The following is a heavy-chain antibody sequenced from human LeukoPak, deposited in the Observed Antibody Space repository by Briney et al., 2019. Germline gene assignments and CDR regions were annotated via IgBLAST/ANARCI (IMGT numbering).Heavy chain of an antibody. Sequence: GASVKVSCKASGYTFTSYYMHWVRQAPGQGLEWMGIINPSGGSTSYAQKFQGRVTMTRDTSTSTVYMELSSLRSEDTAVYYCARDRGGDMTTVTTAGGAFDIWGQGTMVTVSS. CDR2: INPSGGST. D-gene: IGHD4-11*01. V-gene: IGHV1-46*01. CDR1: GYTFTSYY. J-gene: IGHJ3*02. CDR3: ARDRGGDMTTVTTAGGAFDI.